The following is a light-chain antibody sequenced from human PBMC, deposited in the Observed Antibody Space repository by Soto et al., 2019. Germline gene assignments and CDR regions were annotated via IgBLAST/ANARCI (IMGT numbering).Light chain of an antibody. J-gene: IGLJ1*01. CDR2: DVN. Sequence: QSALTQPASVSGSPGQSITISCTGTSSDVGGYNYVSWHQQHPGKAPKLMIFDVNNRPSGVSNRFSGSKSGNTASLTISGFQAEDEADYYCSSYTSSHTCVFGTGTKLTVL. V-gene: IGLV2-14*01. CDR1: SSDVGGYNY. CDR3: SSYTSSHTCV.